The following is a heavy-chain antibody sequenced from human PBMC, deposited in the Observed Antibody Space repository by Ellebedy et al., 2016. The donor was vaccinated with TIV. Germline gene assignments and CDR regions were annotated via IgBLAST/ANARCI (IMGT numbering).Heavy chain of an antibody. D-gene: IGHD6-25*01. CDR1: GFAFGSYS. CDR2: ISSGSTIR. V-gene: IGHV3-48*04. Sequence: GESLKISCSASGFAFGSYSMNWVRQAPGKGLEWIAYISSGSTIRQYADSVKGRFTISRDNAKNSLYLQMNSLRAGDTAVYYCARAEPAGYYNGMDVWGQGTTVTVYS. J-gene: IGHJ6*02. CDR3: ARAEPAGYYNGMDV.